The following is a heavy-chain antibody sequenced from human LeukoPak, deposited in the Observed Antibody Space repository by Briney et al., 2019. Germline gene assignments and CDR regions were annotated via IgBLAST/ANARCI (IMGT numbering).Heavy chain of an antibody. CDR2: ISGSDGST. CDR1: GFTFSRYA. V-gene: IGHV3-23*01. Sequence: PGGSLRLSCAGSGFTFSRYAMSWVRQAPGKGLEWVSSISGSDGSTYYTDSVKGRFTISRDNSNNTLFLQMNSLRGEDTAVYYCAKDVDIGTLVRAFDIWGQGTMVTVSS. D-gene: IGHD1-1*01. CDR3: AKDVDIGTLVRAFDI. J-gene: IGHJ3*02.